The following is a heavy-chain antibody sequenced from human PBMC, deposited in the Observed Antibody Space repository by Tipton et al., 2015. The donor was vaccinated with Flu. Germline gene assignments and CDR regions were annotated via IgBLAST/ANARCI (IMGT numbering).Heavy chain of an antibody. CDR3: ARDGSTWGSYCMDV. Sequence: GSLRLSCAASGFSFSTYSMNWVRQAPGKGLEWVSSISSSSTYIYYADSVKGRFTISRDNAKQSLFLQMNSLRAEDTAVYYCARDGSTWGSYCMDVWGQGTTVTVSS. D-gene: IGHD7-27*01. CDR1: GFSFSTYS. V-gene: IGHV3-21*01. CDR2: ISSSSTYI. J-gene: IGHJ6*02.